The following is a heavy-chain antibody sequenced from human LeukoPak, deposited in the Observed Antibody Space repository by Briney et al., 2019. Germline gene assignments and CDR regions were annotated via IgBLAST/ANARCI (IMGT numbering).Heavy chain of an antibody. J-gene: IGHJ4*02. CDR1: TYTFTDYY. CDR3: ARGTFGSPYYFDY. V-gene: IGHV1-2*02. CDR2: INPNTGAT. D-gene: IGHD3-10*01. Sequence: ASVTVSCKASTYTFTDYYLHWVRQAPGQGLEWMGWINPNTGATNYAQNFQGRVTMASETSISTAYMEVSRLRSDDTAVYYCARGTFGSPYYFDYWGQGTLVTVSS.